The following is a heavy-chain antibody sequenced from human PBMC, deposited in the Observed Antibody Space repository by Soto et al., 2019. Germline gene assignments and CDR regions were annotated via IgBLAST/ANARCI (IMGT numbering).Heavy chain of an antibody. CDR3: ARSRGWGGGYYYYGMDV. Sequence: SVEASCKASGYTFTGYYMHWVRQSPGQGLEWMGWINPNSGGTNYAQKFQGRVTMTRDTSISTAYMELSRLRSEDTAVYYCARSRGWGGGYYYYGMDVWGQGTTVTLSS. CDR2: INPNSGGT. CDR1: GYTFTGYY. D-gene: IGHD3-16*01. J-gene: IGHJ6*02. V-gene: IGHV1-2*02.